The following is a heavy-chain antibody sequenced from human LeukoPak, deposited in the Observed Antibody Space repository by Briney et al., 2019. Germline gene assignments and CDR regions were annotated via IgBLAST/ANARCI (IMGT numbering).Heavy chain of an antibody. CDR2: ISWNSGSI. V-gene: IGHV3-9*01. Sequence: HPGGSLRLSCAASGFTFDDYAMHWVRQAPGKGLEWVSGISWNSGSIGYADSVKGRFTISRDNSKNTLYLQMNSLRAEDTAVYYCAKSPPRLKIAVETPGDYWGQGTLVTVSS. CDR1: GFTFDDYA. J-gene: IGHJ4*02. D-gene: IGHD6-19*01. CDR3: AKSPPRLKIAVETPGDY.